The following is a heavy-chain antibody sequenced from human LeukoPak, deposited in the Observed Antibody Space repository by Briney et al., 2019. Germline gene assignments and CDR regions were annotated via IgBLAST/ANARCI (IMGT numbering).Heavy chain of an antibody. J-gene: IGHJ6*02. Sequence: PGGSLRPSCAASGFTFSSYSMNWVRQAPGKGLEWVSSISSSSSYIYYADSVKGRFTISRDNAKNSLYLQMNSLRAEDTAVYYCARDRATTDYYYGMDVWGQGTTVTVSS. CDR2: ISSSSSYI. CDR3: ARDRATTDYYYGMDV. V-gene: IGHV3-21*01. CDR1: GFTFSSYS. D-gene: IGHD4-17*01.